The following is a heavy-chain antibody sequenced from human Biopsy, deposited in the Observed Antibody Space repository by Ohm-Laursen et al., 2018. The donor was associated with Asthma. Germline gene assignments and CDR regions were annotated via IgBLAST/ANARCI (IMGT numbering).Heavy chain of an antibody. CDR2: INPNSGGT. V-gene: IGHV1-2*06. Sequence: GASVKVSCKASGYTFISYAIHWMRQAPGQGLEWMGRINPNSGGTNYAQKFQGRVTMTRDTSISTAYMEVSRLRSDDTAVYYCARGQKSAGDRWFDPWGQGTLVTVSS. CDR1: GYTFISYA. D-gene: IGHD6-13*01. CDR3: ARGQKSAGDRWFDP. J-gene: IGHJ5*02.